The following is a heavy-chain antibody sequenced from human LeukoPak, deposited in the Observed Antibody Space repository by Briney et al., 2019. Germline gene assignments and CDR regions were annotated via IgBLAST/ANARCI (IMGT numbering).Heavy chain of an antibody. V-gene: IGHV3-9*01. D-gene: IGHD6-13*01. Sequence: PGGSLRLSCAASGFTFDDYAMHWVRQAPGKGLEWVSGISWNSGSIGYADSVKGRFTISRDNAKNSLYLQMNSLRAEDTALYYCAKDWQQQLAFDIRGQGTMVTVSS. J-gene: IGHJ3*02. CDR3: AKDWQQQLAFDI. CDR2: ISWNSGSI. CDR1: GFTFDDYA.